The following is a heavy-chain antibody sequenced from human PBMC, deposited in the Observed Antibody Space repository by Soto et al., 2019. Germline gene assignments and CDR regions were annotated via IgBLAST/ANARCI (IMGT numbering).Heavy chain of an antibody. D-gene: IGHD5-12*01. V-gene: IGHV4-31*03. Sequence: SETLSLTCTVSGGSISSGGYYWSWIRQHPGKGLEWIGYIYYSGSTYYNPSLKSRVTISVDTSKNQFSLKLSSVTAADTAVYYCARAPPHSGCAPGYYYYYYGMDVWGQGTTVTVSS. CDR2: IYYSGST. J-gene: IGHJ6*02. CDR1: GGSISSGGYY. CDR3: ARAPPHSGCAPGYYYYYYGMDV.